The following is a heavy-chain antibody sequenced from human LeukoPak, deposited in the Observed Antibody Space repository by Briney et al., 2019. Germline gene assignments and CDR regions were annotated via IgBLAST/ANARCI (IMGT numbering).Heavy chain of an antibody. V-gene: IGHV3-15*01. Sequence: PGGSLRLSCAASGYTFSNAWMSWVRQAPGKALEWVGRIKSKTDGGTTDYAAPVKGRFTISRDDSKNTLYLQMNSLKTEDTAVYYCTTDRQQWLAHGGYWGQGTLVTVSS. D-gene: IGHD6-19*01. CDR1: GYTFSNAW. CDR3: TTDRQQWLAHGGY. J-gene: IGHJ4*02. CDR2: IKSKTDGGTT.